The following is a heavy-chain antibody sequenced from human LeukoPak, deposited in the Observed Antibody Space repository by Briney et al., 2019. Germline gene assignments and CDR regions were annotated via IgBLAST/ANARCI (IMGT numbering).Heavy chain of an antibody. CDR3: ARSAPTSVFGGYSPFDY. CDR2: IYYSGST. Sequence: SETLSLTCTVSGGSISSYYWSWIRQPPGKGLEWIGYIYYSGSTNYNPSLKSRVTISVDTSKNQFSLKLSSVTAADTAVYYCARSAPTSVFGGYSPFDYWGQGTLVTVSS. D-gene: IGHD3-22*01. V-gene: IGHV4-59*01. J-gene: IGHJ4*02. CDR1: GGSISSYY.